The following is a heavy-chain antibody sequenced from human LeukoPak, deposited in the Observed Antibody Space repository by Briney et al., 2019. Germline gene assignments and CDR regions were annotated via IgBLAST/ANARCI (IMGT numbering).Heavy chain of an antibody. CDR1: GFTFSSYG. J-gene: IGHJ6*03. CDR3: ARDRSSGWYLHYYYYYMDV. V-gene: IGHV3-30*03. D-gene: IGHD6-19*01. CDR2: ISYDGSNK. Sequence: QTGGSLRLSCAASGFTFSSYGMHWVRQAPGKGLEWVAVISYDGSNKYYADSVKGRFTISRDNSKNTLYLQMNSLRAEDTAVYYCARDRSSGWYLHYYYYYMDVWGKGTTVTVSS.